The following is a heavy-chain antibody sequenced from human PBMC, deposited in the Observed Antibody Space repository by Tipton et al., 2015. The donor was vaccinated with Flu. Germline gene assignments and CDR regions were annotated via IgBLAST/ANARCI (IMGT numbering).Heavy chain of an antibody. Sequence: TLSLTCTVSGGSIGSYYWNWIRQPPGQGLEWIGYIYNNQYTKYNPSLKSRVAISVDTSKKQFSLQLRSVTAADTAVYYCARRDYSNYVSVPKNWFDSWGQGTLVTVSS. CDR3: ARRDYSNYVSVPKNWFDS. D-gene: IGHD4-11*01. V-gene: IGHV4-4*09. J-gene: IGHJ5*01. CDR2: IYNNQYT. CDR1: GGSIGSYY.